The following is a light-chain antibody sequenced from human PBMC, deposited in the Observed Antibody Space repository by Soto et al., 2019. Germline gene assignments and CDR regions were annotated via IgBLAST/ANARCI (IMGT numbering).Light chain of an antibody. CDR3: QQYNSYSWT. CDR2: GAS. V-gene: IGKV3-20*01. J-gene: IGKJ1*01. Sequence: IVLMQSPGTLSLSPGERATLSCRASQSVSSSYLAWYQQKPGQAPRLLIYGASNRATGIPDRFSGSGSGTEFTLTISSLQPDDFATYYCQQYNSYSWTFGQGTKVDIK. CDR1: QSVSSSY.